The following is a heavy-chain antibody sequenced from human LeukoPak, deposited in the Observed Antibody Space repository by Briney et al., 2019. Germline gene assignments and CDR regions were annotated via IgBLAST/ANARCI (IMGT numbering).Heavy chain of an antibody. CDR3: ARDATMIVVVTHPPGAFVI. J-gene: IGHJ3*02. CDR2: IRYDGSNK. Sequence: GGSLRLSCAASGFTFSSYGMHWVRQAPGKGLEWVAFIRYDGSNKYYADSVKGRFTISRDNSKNTLYLQMNSLRAEDTAVYYCARDATMIVVVTHPPGAFVIWGQGTMVTVSS. CDR1: GFTFSSYG. V-gene: IGHV3-30*02. D-gene: IGHD3-22*01.